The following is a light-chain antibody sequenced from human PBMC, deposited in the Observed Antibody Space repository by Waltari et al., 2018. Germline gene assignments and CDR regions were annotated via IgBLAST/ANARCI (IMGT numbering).Light chain of an antibody. CDR2: DDT. Sequence: QSVLTQPPSVSAAPGQRVTISCSGSNSTIGTYFVSWYQQLPGTAPRVLIYDDTSRSSGIPNRCSAAKSGPSATLDSIGLQTGDEATYYCGTWDNSLRGYVFGTATKVTVL. J-gene: IGLJ1*01. CDR3: GTWDNSLRGYV. CDR1: NSTIGTYF. V-gene: IGLV1-51*01.